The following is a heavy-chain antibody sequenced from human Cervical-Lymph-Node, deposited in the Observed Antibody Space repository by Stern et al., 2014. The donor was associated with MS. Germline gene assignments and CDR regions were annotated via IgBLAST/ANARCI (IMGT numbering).Heavy chain of an antibody. CDR3: ARDRALDNWNDVGYFDY. CDR2: ISSSSSTI. V-gene: IGHV3-48*02. CDR1: GFTFSSYS. D-gene: IGHD1-1*01. Sequence: EEHLVESGGGLVQPGGSLRLSCAASGFTFSSYSMNWVRQAPGKGLEWVSYISSSSSTIYYADSVKGRFTISRDNAKNSLYLQMNSLRDEDTAVYYCARDRALDNWNDVGYFDYWGQGTLVTVSS. J-gene: IGHJ4*02.